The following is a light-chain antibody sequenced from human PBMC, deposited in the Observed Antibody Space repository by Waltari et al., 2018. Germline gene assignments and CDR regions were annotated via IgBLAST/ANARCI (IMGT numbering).Light chain of an antibody. Sequence: DTQMTQSPSSLSASVGDRVTITCQASQDIRENLNWFQQKPEKAPQVLIFDASRLQAVVPSRFSGSGSGTDFAFTISSLQPEDIGTYYCQQYANLPLTFGGGTRVEL. CDR1: QDIREN. V-gene: IGKV1-33*01. CDR2: DAS. CDR3: QQYANLPLT. J-gene: IGKJ4*01.